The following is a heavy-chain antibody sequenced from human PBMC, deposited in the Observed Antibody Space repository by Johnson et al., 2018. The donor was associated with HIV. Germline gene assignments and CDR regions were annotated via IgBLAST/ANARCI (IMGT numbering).Heavy chain of an antibody. CDR2: VNWNADTT. Sequence: VQLVESGGTVVRPGGSLRLSCAASGFNLDDYGMSWVRQAPGKGLEWVSGVNWNADTTGYADSVKGRFTISRDTAKNSLYLQMNSLRAGDTAVYYCARAQSTYYYEEDAFDIWGQGTMVTVSS. D-gene: IGHD3-22*01. CDR3: ARAQSTYYYEEDAFDI. J-gene: IGHJ3*02. CDR1: GFNLDDYG. V-gene: IGHV3-20*04.